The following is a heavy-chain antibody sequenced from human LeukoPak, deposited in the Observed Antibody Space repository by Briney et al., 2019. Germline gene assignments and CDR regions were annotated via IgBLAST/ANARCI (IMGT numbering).Heavy chain of an antibody. CDR2: IIPILGIA. D-gene: IGHD3-22*01. V-gene: IGHV1-69*04. CDR1: GGTFSSYA. CDR3: ARDPYYYDSSGYCLDY. J-gene: IGHJ4*02. Sequence: ASAKVSCKASGGTFSSYAISWVRQAPGQGLEWMGRIIPILGIANYAQKFQGRVTITADKSTSTAYMELSSLRSEDTAVYYCARDPYYYDSSGYCLDYWGQGTLVTVSS.